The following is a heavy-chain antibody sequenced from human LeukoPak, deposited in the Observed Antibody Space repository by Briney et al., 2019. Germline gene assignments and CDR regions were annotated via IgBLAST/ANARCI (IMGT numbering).Heavy chain of an antibody. CDR3: ARGLEWLTRRHTWFDP. CDR2: INPSGGST. CDR1: GYTFTSYY. Sequence: ASVEVSCKASGYTFTSYYMHWVRQAPGQGLEWMGIINPSGGSTSYAQKFQGRVTMTTDTSTSTAYMELRSLRSDDTAVYYCARGLEWLTRRHTWFDPWGQGTLVTVSS. D-gene: IGHD3-3*01. J-gene: IGHJ5*02. V-gene: IGHV1-46*01.